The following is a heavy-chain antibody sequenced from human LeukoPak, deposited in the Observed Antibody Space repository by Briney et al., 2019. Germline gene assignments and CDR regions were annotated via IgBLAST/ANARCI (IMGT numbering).Heavy chain of an antibody. Sequence: PGGSLRLSCVVSGFPFSSYAVSWVRQAPGKGLEWVSGISGSGDDTYYAASVKGRFIVSRDTSKNTLYLQMNSLRAEDTAVYYCAKDPLNTLMVSPTFDYWGQGTLVTVSS. CDR3: AKDPLNTLMVSPTFDY. V-gene: IGHV3-23*01. CDR2: ISGSGDDT. J-gene: IGHJ4*02. CDR1: GFPFSSYA. D-gene: IGHD5-18*01.